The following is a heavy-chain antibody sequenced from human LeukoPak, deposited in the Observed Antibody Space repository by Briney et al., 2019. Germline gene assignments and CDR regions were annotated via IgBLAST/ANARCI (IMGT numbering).Heavy chain of an antibody. CDR3: ARGSQSLGYCSGGSCRAKIFDY. V-gene: IGHV4-39*06. J-gene: IGHJ4*02. Sequence: SETLSLTCTVSGGSISSSSYYWGWIRQPPGKGLEWIGSIYYSGSTNYNPSLKSRVTISVDTSKNQFPLKLSSVTAADTAVYYCARGSQSLGYCSGGSCRAKIFDYWGQGTLVTVSS. CDR2: IYYSGST. CDR1: GGSISSSSYY. D-gene: IGHD2-15*01.